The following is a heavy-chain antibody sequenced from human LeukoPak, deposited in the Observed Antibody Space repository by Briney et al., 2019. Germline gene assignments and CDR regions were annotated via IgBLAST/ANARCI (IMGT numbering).Heavy chain of an antibody. CDR3: ARLREVPASIRGFEYQRGVWAHQGPAAQ. J-gene: IGHJ4*02. CDR2: SIHSGST. CDR1: GGSSSGHS. Sequence: PETMSPTCAVYGGSSSGHSWGWVSQPPGRGLEWIGASIHSGSTTYHPSLKSRVTISVDTPKNQLYLKLSSVTAADTAVNYCARLREVPASIRGFEYQRGVWAHQGPAAQWGQGTLVTVSS. V-gene: IGHV4-34*12. D-gene: IGHD2-2*02.